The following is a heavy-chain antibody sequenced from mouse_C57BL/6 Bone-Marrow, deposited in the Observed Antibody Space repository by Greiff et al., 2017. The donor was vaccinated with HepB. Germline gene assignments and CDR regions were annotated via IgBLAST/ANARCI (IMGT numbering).Heavy chain of an antibody. V-gene: IGHV1-55*01. Sequence: QVQLQQPGAELVKPGASVKMSCKASGYTFTSYWITWVKQRPGQGLEWIGDIYPGSGSTNYNEKFKSKATLTVDTSSSTAYMQLSSLTSEDSAVYYCARRDGKDYYAMDYWGQGTSVTVSS. J-gene: IGHJ4*01. D-gene: IGHD1-1*01. CDR3: ARRDGKDYYAMDY. CDR1: GYTFTSYW. CDR2: IYPGSGST.